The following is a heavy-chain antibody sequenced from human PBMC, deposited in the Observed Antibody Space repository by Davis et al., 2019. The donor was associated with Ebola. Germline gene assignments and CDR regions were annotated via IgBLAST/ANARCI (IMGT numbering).Heavy chain of an antibody. D-gene: IGHD4-17*01. J-gene: IGHJ4*02. CDR1: GDSVSSNSAA. V-gene: IGHV6-1*01. CDR2: TYYRSKWYN. Sequence: SETLSLTCAISGDSVSSNSAAWNCIRQSPSRGLEWLGRTYYRSKWYNDYAVSVKSRITINPDTSKNQFSLQLNSVTPEDTAVYYCAREKTTVTTHFDYWGQGTLVTVSS. CDR3: AREKTTVTTHFDY.